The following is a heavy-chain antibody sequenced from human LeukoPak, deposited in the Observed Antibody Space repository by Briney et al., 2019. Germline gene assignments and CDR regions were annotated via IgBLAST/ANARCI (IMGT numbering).Heavy chain of an antibody. J-gene: IGHJ5*02. CDR1: GYTFISYG. Sequence: AASVKVSCKASGYTFISYGISWVRQAPGQGLEWMGWISSYNGNANYAQKLQGRVTMTTDTSTSTAYMELRSLRSDDTAVYYCARNRVLGSTKWFDPWGQGTLVTVSS. V-gene: IGHV1-18*01. D-gene: IGHD7-27*01. CDR3: ARNRVLGSTKWFDP. CDR2: ISSYNGNA.